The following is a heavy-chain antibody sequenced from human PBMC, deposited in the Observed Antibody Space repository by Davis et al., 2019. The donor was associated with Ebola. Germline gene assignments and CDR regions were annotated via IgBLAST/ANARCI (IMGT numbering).Heavy chain of an antibody. Sequence: SETLSLTCAVSGGSISSGGYSWSWIRQPPGKGLEWIGYMYHSGSTYYNPSLKSRVTISVDTSKNQFSLKLSSVTAADTAVYYCARHGNSGYDSLLVNWFDPWGQGTLVTVSS. D-gene: IGHD5-12*01. CDR1: GGSISSGGYS. V-gene: IGHV4-30-2*03. J-gene: IGHJ5*02. CDR3: ARHGNSGYDSLLVNWFDP. CDR2: MYHSGST.